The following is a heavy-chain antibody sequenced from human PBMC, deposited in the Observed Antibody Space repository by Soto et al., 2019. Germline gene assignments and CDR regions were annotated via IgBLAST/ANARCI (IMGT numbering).Heavy chain of an antibody. J-gene: IGHJ4*02. CDR3: ARQISFVCDS. CDR2: IKPGTSDL. V-gene: IGHV5-51*01. Sequence: GESLKISCEGAGYKLGSAWIGWVRRKPGKGLEWMGIIKPGTSDLRYSPSFRGQVTISADEAANTAFLQWSSLKTSDTAIYYCARQISFVCDSWGQGALVTVSS. CDR1: GYKLGSAW. D-gene: IGHD3-16*01.